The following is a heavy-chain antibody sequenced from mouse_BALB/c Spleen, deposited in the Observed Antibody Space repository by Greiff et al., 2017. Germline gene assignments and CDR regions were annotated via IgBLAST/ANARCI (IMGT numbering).Heavy chain of an antibody. V-gene: IGHV5-6-4*01. D-gene: IGHD3-1*01. CDR3: ARDLAARAPFAY. Sequence: EVKVVESGGGLVKPGGSLKLSCAASGFTFSSYTMSWVRQTPEKRLEWVATISSGGSYTYYPDSVKGRFTISRDNAKNTLYLQMSSLKSEDTAMYYCARDLAARAPFAYWGQGTLGTVSA. CDR2: ISSGGSYT. CDR1: GFTFSSYT. J-gene: IGHJ3*01.